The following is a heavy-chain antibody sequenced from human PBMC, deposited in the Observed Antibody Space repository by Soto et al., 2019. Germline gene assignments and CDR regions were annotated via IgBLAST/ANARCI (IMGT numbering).Heavy chain of an antibody. CDR1: GYTFTGYY. Sequence: ASVKVSCKASGYTFTGYYMHWVRQAPGQGLEWMGWINPNSGGTNYAQKFQGWVTMTRDTSISTAYMELSRLRSDDTAAYYCARGIAAAAARGMDVWGQGTTVTVSS. CDR2: INPNSGGT. D-gene: IGHD6-13*01. J-gene: IGHJ6*02. CDR3: ARGIAAAAARGMDV. V-gene: IGHV1-2*04.